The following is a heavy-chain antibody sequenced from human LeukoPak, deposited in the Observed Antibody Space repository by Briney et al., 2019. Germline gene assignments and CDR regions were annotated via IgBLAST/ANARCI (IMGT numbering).Heavy chain of an antibody. V-gene: IGHV1-69*01. J-gene: IGHJ5*02. CDR2: IIPIFGTA. Sequence: SVKVSCKASGGTFSSYAISWVRQAPGQGLEWMGGIIPIFGTANYAQKFQGRVTITADESTSTAYMELSSLRSEDTAVYYCARLRLIIAAARNWFDPWGQGTLVTVSS. CDR3: ARLRLIIAAARNWFDP. CDR1: GGTFSSYA. D-gene: IGHD6-13*01.